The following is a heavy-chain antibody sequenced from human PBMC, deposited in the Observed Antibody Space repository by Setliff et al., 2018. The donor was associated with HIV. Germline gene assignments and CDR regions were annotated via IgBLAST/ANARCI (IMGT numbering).Heavy chain of an antibody. CDR3: ARGGSCTNGVCFLKAFDI. Sequence: ASVKVSCKASGYNLAGYFMHWVRQAPGQGLEWMGWINPNSGGTNYAQKFQGRVTMTRDTSSSTAYMELSRLRSDDTAVYYCARGGSCTNGVCFLKAFDIWGQGTMVTVSS. CDR1: GYNLAGYF. CDR2: INPNSGGT. V-gene: IGHV1-2*02. J-gene: IGHJ3*02. D-gene: IGHD2-8*01.